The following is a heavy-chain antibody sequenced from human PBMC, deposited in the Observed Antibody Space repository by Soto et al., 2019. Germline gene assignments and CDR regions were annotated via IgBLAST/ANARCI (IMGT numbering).Heavy chain of an antibody. D-gene: IGHD3-22*01. CDR3: ARGFSEDSSGYYPQGYGMDV. CDR2: IYHSGIT. J-gene: IGHJ6*02. V-gene: IGHV4-30-4*01. Sequence: SETLSLTCTVSGGSISSGDYSWSWVRQSPGKGLEWIGHIYHSGITYYNPSLKSRVIISVDTSRNQFSLQLSSVTAADTAVYYCARGFSEDSSGYYPQGYGMDVWGQGTTVTVSS. CDR1: GGSISSGDYS.